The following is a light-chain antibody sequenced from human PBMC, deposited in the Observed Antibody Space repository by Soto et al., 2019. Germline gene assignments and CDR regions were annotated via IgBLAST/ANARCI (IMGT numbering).Light chain of an antibody. J-gene: IGKJ1*01. CDR3: QQYNSYSGT. Sequence: DIQMTQSPSTLSASVGDRVTITCRARQSISSWLAWYQQKPGKAPKLLIYDASSLESGVPSRFSGSGSGTEFTLTLSSLQPDDFATYYCQQYNSYSGTFGQGTKVEIK. V-gene: IGKV1-5*01. CDR2: DAS. CDR1: QSISSW.